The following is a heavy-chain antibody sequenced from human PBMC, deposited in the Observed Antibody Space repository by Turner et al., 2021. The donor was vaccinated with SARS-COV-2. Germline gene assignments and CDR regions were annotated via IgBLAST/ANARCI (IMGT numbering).Heavy chain of an antibody. V-gene: IGHV1-24*01. D-gene: IGHD6-25*01. Sequence: QVQLVQPGAEMKQPGASVKVSCKVSGYTLTEIFIHWVRQAPGKGLEWMGGFDPEDRETIYAQKFQGRVTMTEDTSTDIAYMELSSLSSDDTAVYYCATDPLGWAGYDYWGQGTLVTVSS. CDR1: GYTLTEIF. J-gene: IGHJ4*02. CDR2: FDPEDRET. CDR3: ATDPLGWAGYDY.